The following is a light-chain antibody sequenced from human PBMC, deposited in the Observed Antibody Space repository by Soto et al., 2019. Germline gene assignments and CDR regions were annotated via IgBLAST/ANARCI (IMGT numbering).Light chain of an antibody. CDR1: QSVSSN. CDR2: GAS. Sequence: EIVMTQSPATLSVSPGERATLSCRASQSVSSNLAWYQQKPGQAPRLLIYGASTRATDIPARFSGSGSGTEFTLTISSLQSEDFAVYYCQQCNHWPLTFGGGTKVEIK. J-gene: IGKJ4*01. CDR3: QQCNHWPLT. V-gene: IGKV3-15*01.